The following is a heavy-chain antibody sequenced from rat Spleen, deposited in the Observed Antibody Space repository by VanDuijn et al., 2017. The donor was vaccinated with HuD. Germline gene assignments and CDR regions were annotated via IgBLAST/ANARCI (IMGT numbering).Heavy chain of an antibody. CDR1: GFTFSNYG. J-gene: IGHJ2*01. CDR3: ATRVTMMVLIAYYFDY. CDR2: ISPSGGST. Sequence: EVQLVESGGGLVQPGRSLKLSCAASGFTFSNYGMHWIRQAPTKGLEWVASISPSGGSTYYRDSVKGRFTISRDNAKSTLYLQMDSLRSEDTATYDCATRVTMMVLIAYYFDYWGQGVMVTVSS. V-gene: IGHV5-19*01. D-gene: IGHD1-12*02.